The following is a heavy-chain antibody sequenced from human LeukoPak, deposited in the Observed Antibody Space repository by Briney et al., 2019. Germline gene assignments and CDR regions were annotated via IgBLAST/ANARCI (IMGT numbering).Heavy chain of an antibody. D-gene: IGHD2-2*01. CDR1: GYTFTSYG. CDR2: ISAYNGNT. J-gene: IGHJ3*02. Sequence: GASVKVSCKASGYTFTSYGISWVRQAPGQGLEWMGWISAYNGNTNYAQKLQGRVTMTTDTSTSTAYMELRSLRSDDTAVYYCARVRDFCSSTSCYLIGAFDIWGQGTMVTVSS. V-gene: IGHV1-18*01. CDR3: ARVRDFCSSTSCYLIGAFDI.